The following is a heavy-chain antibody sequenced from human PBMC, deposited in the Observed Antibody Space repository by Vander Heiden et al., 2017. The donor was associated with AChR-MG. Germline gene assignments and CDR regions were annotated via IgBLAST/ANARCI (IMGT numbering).Heavy chain of an antibody. CDR1: GFTFSTYG. Sequence: EVQLLESGGGLVQPGGSLRLSCAASGFTFSTYGMTWVRPAPGKGLEWVSAISGSGSSTYYADSVKGRFTISRDNSKSTLYLQMNSLRAEDTAVYYCAKGHNFAVVFSRGVDSWGQGSLVTVSS. CDR3: AKGHNFAVVFSRGVDS. D-gene: IGHD1-1*01. V-gene: IGHV3-23*01. CDR2: ISGSGSST. J-gene: IGHJ4*02.